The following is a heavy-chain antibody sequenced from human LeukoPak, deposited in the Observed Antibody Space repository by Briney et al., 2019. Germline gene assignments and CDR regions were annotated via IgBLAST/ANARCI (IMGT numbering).Heavy chain of an antibody. CDR1: GYTFTGYY. V-gene: IGHV1-2*04. CDR2: INPNSGGT. CDR3: ARDSDSSSWMTIDY. Sequence: GASVKVSCKASGYTFTGYYMHWVRQAPGQGLEWMGWINPNSGGTNYAQKFQGWVTMTRDTSISTAYMELSRLRSDDTAVYYCARDSDSSSWMTIDYWGQGTLVTVSS. D-gene: IGHD6-13*01. J-gene: IGHJ4*02.